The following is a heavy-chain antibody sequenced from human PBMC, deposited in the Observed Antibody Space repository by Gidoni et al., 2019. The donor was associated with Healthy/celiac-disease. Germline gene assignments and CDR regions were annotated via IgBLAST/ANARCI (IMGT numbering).Heavy chain of an antibody. Sequence: QVQLVQSGAEVKKPGASVKVSCKASGYTFTSYGISWVRQAPGQGLEWMGWISAYNGNTNYAQKLQGRVTMTTDTSTSTAYMELRSLRSDDTAVYYCARDIELERHKNDYYYYGMDVWGQGTTVTVSS. D-gene: IGHD1-1*01. CDR1: GYTFTSYG. CDR3: ARDIELERHKNDYYYYGMDV. J-gene: IGHJ6*02. CDR2: ISAYNGNT. V-gene: IGHV1-18*01.